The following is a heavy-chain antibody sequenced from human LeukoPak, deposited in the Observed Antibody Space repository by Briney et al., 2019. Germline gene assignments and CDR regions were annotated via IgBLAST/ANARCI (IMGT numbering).Heavy chain of an antibody. Sequence: PGGSLRLSCSASGFTFSSYAMHWVRQAPGKGLEYVSAISSNGGSTYYADSVKGRFTISRDNSKNTLYLQMSSLRAEDTAVYYCVIFSGYNGYYYYYGMDVWGKGTTVTVSS. CDR1: GFTFSSYA. D-gene: IGHD3-9*01. J-gene: IGHJ6*04. CDR3: VIFSGYNGYYYYYGMDV. CDR2: ISSNGGST. V-gene: IGHV3-64D*06.